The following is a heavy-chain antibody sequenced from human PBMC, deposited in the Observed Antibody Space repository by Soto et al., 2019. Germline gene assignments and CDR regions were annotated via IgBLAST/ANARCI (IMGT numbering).Heavy chain of an antibody. CDR2: INGGNGDT. D-gene: IGHD5-12*01. Sequence: ASVKVSCKASGYMFTSHTLHWVRQAPGQRPEWMAWINGGNGDTKYSPTFQDRVIVTRDTSATTGYMELSSLRSEDTAVYYCAVLAYSGWPHSWGQGTLVTVSS. J-gene: IGHJ4*02. CDR3: AVLAYSGWPHS. CDR1: GYMFTSHT. V-gene: IGHV1-3*01.